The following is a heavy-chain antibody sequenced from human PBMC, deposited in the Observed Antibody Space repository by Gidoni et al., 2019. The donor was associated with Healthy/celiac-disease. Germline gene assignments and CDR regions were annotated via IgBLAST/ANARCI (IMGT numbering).Heavy chain of an antibody. J-gene: IGHJ4*02. D-gene: IGHD3-16*01. V-gene: IGHV3-23*01. Sequence: EVQLLESGGGLVQPGGSLRLSCAASGFTFSSYAMSWVRQAPGKGLEWVSAISGRGGSTYYADSVKGRFTISRDNSKNTLYLQMNSLRAEDTAVYYCAKDITGGVGPLGYWGQGTLVTVSS. CDR3: AKDITGGVGPLGY. CDR1: GFTFSSYA. CDR2: ISGRGGST.